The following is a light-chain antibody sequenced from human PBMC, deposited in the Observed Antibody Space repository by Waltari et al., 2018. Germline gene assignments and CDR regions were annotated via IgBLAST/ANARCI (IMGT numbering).Light chain of an antibody. CDR2: NTN. V-gene: IGLV1-44*01. CDR3: SSWDDSLNGPA. CDR1: RSNIGNNS. J-gene: IGLJ3*02. Sequence: QSVLTQPPSASGTPGQRVTISCSGSRSNIGNNSVNWYQQLPRTAPKLFMYNTNRRPSGVPDRSSGSRSGTSASLAISGLQAEDEGDYYCSSWDDSLNGPAFGGGTKVTVL.